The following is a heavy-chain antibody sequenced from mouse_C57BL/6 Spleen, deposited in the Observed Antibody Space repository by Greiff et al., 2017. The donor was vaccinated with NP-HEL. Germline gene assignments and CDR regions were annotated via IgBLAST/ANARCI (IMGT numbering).Heavy chain of an antibody. V-gene: IGHV1-82*01. CDR3: AREGENWVYAMDY. CDR2: IYPGDGDT. D-gene: IGHD4-1*01. CDR1: GYAFSSSW. Sequence: VQLQQSGPELVKPGASVKISCKASGYAFSSSWMNWVKQRPGKGLEWIGRIYPGDGDTNYNGKFKGKATLTADKSSSTAYMQLSSLTSEDSAVYVCAREGENWVYAMDYWGQGTSVTVSS. J-gene: IGHJ4*01.